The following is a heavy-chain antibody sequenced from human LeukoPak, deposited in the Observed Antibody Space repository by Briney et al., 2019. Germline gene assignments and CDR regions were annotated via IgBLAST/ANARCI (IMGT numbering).Heavy chain of an antibody. CDR3: ARALYAAAHDY. D-gene: IGHD2/OR15-2a*01. J-gene: IGHJ4*02. CDR1: GYTFTGYY. Sequence: GASVKVSCKASGYTFTGYYMHWVRQAPGQGLEWMGWINPNSGATNFAPKFQGRVTLTRDTSISTAYMELSSLRSDDTALFYCARALYAAAHDYWGQGTLVTVSA. CDR2: INPNSGAT. V-gene: IGHV1-2*02.